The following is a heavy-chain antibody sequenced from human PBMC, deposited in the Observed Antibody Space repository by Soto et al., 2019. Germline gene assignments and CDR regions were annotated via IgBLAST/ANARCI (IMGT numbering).Heavy chain of an antibody. CDR1: GFTFSSYG. CDR2: IWYDGSNK. Sequence: QVQLVESGGGVVQPGRSLRLSCAASGFTFSSYGMHWVRRAPGKGLEWVAVIWYDGSNKYYADSVKGRFTISRDNSKNTLYLQMNSLRAEDTAVYYCARVATMVRGVTPYYYGMDVWGQGTTVTVSS. D-gene: IGHD3-10*01. V-gene: IGHV3-33*01. J-gene: IGHJ6*02. CDR3: ARVATMVRGVTPYYYGMDV.